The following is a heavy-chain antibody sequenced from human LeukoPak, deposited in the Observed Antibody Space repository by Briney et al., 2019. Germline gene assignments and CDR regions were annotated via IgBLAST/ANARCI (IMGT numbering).Heavy chain of an antibody. V-gene: IGHV4-39*01. CDR2: IYYSGST. J-gene: IGHJ4*02. CDR1: GGSISSSSYY. D-gene: IGHD6-19*01. Sequence: SETLSLTCTVSGGSISSSSYYWGWLRQPPGKGLEWIGSIYYSGSTYYNPSLKSRVTISVDTSKNQFSLKLSSVTAADTAVYYCARRIAVAGDYFDYWGQGTLVTVSS. CDR3: ARRIAVAGDYFDY.